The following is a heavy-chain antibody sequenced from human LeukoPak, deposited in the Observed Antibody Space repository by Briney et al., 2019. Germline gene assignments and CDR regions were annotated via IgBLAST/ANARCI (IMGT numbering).Heavy chain of an antibody. CDR1: GGSFSGYY. V-gene: IGHV4-34*01. Sequence: SETLSLTCAVYGGSFSGYYWSWIRQPPGKGLEWIGEINHSGSTNYNPSLKSRVTISVDTSKNQFSLKLSSVTAADTAVYYCARDMVLPYQLSHIVAFDIWGQGTMVTVSS. D-gene: IGHD2-2*01. CDR3: ARDMVLPYQLSHIVAFDI. CDR2: INHSGST. J-gene: IGHJ3*02.